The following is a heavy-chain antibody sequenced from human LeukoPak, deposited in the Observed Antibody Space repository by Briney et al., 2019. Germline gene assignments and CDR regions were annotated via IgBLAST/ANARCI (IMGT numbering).Heavy chain of an antibody. CDR2: IYHSGST. CDR1: GYSISSGYY. CDR3: ARAEYGSGSGYYYYYMDV. V-gene: IGHV4-38-2*02. J-gene: IGHJ6*03. D-gene: IGHD3-10*01. Sequence: SETLSLTCTVSGYSISSGYYWGWIRQPPGKGLEWIGSIYHSGSTYYNPSLKSRVTISVDTSKNQFSLKLSSVTAADTAVYYCARAEYGSGSGYYYYYMDVWGKGTTVTVSS.